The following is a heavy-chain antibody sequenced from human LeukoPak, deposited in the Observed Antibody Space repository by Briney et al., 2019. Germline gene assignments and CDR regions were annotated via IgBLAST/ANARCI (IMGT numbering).Heavy chain of an antibody. CDR3: ARRGGQSTRVFDY. CDR1: GDSISSSRYY. Sequence: SETLSLTCTVSGDSISSSRYYWGWIRQPPGNGLEWIGSIYYSGNTYYNPSLKGRVTISVDTSKNQFSLNLSSVTAADTAVYYCARRGGQSTRVFDYWGQGTLVTVSS. D-gene: IGHD3-16*01. CDR2: IYYSGNT. V-gene: IGHV4-39*01. J-gene: IGHJ4*02.